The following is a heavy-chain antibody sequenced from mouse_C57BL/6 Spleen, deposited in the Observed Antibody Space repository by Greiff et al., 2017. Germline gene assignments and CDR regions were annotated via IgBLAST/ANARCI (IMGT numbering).Heavy chain of an antibody. CDR2: INPNNGGT. CDR1: GYTFTDYN. D-gene: IGHD2-4*01. CDR3: ARAGRDYDYDEYVGV. Sequence: EVQLQQSGPELVKPGASVKIPCKASGYTFTDYNMDWVKQSHGKSLEWIGDINPNNGGTIYNQKFKGKATLTVDKSSSTAYMELRSLTSEDTAVYYCARAGRDYDYDEYVGVWGTGTTVTVSS. J-gene: IGHJ1*03. V-gene: IGHV1-18*01.